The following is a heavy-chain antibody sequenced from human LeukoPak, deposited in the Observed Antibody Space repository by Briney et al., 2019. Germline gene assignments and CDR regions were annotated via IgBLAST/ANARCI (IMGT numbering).Heavy chain of an antibody. CDR3: TTRACHAGGCSSSFYYYYGLHF. J-gene: IGHJ6*02. D-gene: IGHD3-16*01. CDR2: IIPIFGTA. CDR1: GGTFSSYA. V-gene: IGHV1-69*13. Sequence: SVTVSCEASGGTFSSYAISWVGQAPGQGCEWMGGIIPIFGTADYAQKFQGRVTITADQSTSTTYMALSSLKSEDTATYYCTTRACHAGGCSSSFYYYYGLHFWGQGTTVSVSS.